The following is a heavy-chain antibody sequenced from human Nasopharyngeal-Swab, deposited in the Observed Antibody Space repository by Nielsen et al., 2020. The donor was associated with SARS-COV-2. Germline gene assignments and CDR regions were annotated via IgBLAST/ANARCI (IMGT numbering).Heavy chain of an antibody. J-gene: IGHJ4*02. D-gene: IGHD1-26*01. CDR2: IKSETDGRTR. Sequence: GESLKLSCAGSGFTFSKAWMSWVRQAPGKGLEWVGRIKSETDGRTRDYAAPVKGRFAISRDDSKHTLYLQMNSLQTEDTAVYYCTAGVGTSDHDYWGQGAPVTVSS. CDR1: GFTFSKAW. V-gene: IGHV3-15*01. CDR3: TAGVGTSDHDY.